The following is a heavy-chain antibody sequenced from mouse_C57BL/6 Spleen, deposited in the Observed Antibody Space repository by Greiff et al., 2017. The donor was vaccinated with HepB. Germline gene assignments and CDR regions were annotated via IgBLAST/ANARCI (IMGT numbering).Heavy chain of an antibody. CDR1: GFTFSSYA. Sequence: EVQGVESGEGLVKPGGSLKLSCAASGFTFSSYAMSWVRQTPEKRLEWVAYISSGGDSIYYAATVKGRFTISRDNARNTVYLQMSSLKSEDTAMYYGTRGGNYDYYAMDYWGQGTSVTVSS. J-gene: IGHJ4*01. CDR2: ISSGGDSI. CDR3: TRGGNYDYYAMDY. V-gene: IGHV5-9-1*02.